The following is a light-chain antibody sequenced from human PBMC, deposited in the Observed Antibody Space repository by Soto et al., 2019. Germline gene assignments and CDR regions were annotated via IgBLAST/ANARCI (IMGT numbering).Light chain of an antibody. CDR1: SSDVGGYNF. Sequence: QSALTQPASVSGSPGQSITISCTGTSSDVGGYNFVSWYQQHPGTAPKLMIYEVINRPSGVPYRFSGSKSGNTASLTISGLQAEDEADYYCSSYTSSVTLVFGGGTKVTVL. CDR2: EVI. V-gene: IGLV2-14*01. J-gene: IGLJ2*01. CDR3: SSYTSSVTLV.